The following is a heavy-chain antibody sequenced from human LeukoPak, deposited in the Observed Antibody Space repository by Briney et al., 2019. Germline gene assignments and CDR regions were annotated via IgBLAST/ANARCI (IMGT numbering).Heavy chain of an antibody. Sequence: GGSLRLSCAASGFTFSSYTMNWVRRAPGKGLEWVSSISSSSSYIYYADSVKGRFTISRDNAKNSLYLQMNSLRAEDTAVYYCARARGVVSGGSRYPDAFDIWGQGTMVTVSS. D-gene: IGHD2-15*01. V-gene: IGHV3-21*01. J-gene: IGHJ3*02. CDR1: GFTFSSYT. CDR3: ARARGVVSGGSRYPDAFDI. CDR2: ISSSSSYI.